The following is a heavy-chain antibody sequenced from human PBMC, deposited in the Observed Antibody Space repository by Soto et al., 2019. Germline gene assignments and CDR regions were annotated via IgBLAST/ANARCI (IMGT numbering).Heavy chain of an antibody. D-gene: IGHD3-10*01. V-gene: IGHV1-69*02. CDR1: GDTFNFYS. J-gene: IGHJ4*02. CDR2: INPILSMS. CDR3: APSYGSGYRAFGS. Sequence: QVQLVQSGADVQRPGSSVRVSCKASGDTFNFYSINWVRQAPGLGLQWMGRINPILSMSNYAPRFQGRVTMPADNSTSMAYMELCSLRSEDRDMYYCAPSYGSGYRAFGSWCQGALVSVSS.